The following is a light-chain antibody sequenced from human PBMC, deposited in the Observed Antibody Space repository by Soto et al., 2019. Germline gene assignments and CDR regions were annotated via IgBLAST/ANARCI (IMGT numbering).Light chain of an antibody. V-gene: IGKV3-15*01. J-gene: IGKJ5*01. Sequence: EVVVSQSPATLSVSPGERATPSCRASQSVSSNVAWYQQKPGQAPRLLIYGASTRATGIPARFSGSGSGTEFTLTISSLQSEDFAVYYCHQYDNWPKTFGQGTRLE. CDR2: GAS. CDR1: QSVSSN. CDR3: HQYDNWPKT.